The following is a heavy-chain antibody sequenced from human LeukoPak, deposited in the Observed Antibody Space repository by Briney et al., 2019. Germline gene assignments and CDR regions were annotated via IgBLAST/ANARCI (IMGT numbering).Heavy chain of an antibody. V-gene: IGHV3-33*06. CDR2: IWYDGSNK. CDR3: AKDWAQGGGY. Sequence: PGRSLRLPCAASGFTFSSYGMYWVRQAPGKGLEWVAVIWYDGSNKYYADSVKGRFTTSRDNSKNTLYLQMNSLRAEDTAVYYCAKDWAQGGGYWGQGTLVTVSS. CDR1: GFTFSSYG. D-gene: IGHD3-16*01. J-gene: IGHJ4*02.